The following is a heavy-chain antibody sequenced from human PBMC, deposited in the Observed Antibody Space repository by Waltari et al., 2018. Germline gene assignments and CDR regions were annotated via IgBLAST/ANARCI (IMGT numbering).Heavy chain of an antibody. V-gene: IGHV1-8*02. CDR3: WSSSWYSDAFDI. D-gene: IGHD6-13*01. CDR2: MNPNSGNT. Sequence: QVQLVQSGAEVKKPGASVKVSCKASGYTFTSHDINSVRQATGQGLEWMGWMNPNSGNTGYAQKFQGRVTMTRNTSVSTAYMELSSLRSEDMAVYYCWSSSWYSDAFDIWGQGTMVTVSS. J-gene: IGHJ3*02. CDR1: GYTFTSHD.